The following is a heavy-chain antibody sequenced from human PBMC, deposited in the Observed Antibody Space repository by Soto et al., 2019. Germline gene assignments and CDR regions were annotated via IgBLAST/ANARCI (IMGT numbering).Heavy chain of an antibody. J-gene: IGHJ4*02. Sequence: GGSLRLSCSASGFTFSSYAMHWVRQAPGKGLEYVSAISSNGGSTYYADSVKGRFTISRDNSKNTLYLQMSSLRAEDTTVYYCVRGPYSDSTHYLGYWGQGTLVTVSS. CDR3: VRGPYSDSTHYLGY. CDR1: GFTFSSYA. D-gene: IGHD3-16*01. V-gene: IGHV3-64D*06. CDR2: ISSNGGST.